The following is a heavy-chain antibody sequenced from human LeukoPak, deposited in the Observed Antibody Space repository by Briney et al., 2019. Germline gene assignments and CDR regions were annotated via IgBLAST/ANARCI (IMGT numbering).Heavy chain of an antibody. V-gene: IGHV4-39*01. CDR2: IYYSGST. D-gene: IGHD1-26*01. CDR3: ASPSVGAITGIDY. Sequence: PSETLSLTCTVSGGSITSSSYYWGWIRQPPGKGPEWIGSIYYSGSTYYNPSLKSRVTISVDTSKKQFSLKLTSVTAADTAVYYCASPSVGAITGIDYWGQGILVTVSS. CDR1: GGSITSSSYY. J-gene: IGHJ4*02.